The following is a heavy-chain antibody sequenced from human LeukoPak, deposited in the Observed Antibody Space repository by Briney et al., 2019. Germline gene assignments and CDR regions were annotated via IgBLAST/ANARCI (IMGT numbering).Heavy chain of an antibody. D-gene: IGHD1/OR15-1a*01. V-gene: IGHV3-23*01. CDR1: GVTFSSYA. CDR3: AKDAASSGNNDFDN. CDR2: ICGSGGTT. J-gene: IGHJ4*02. Sequence: PGGSLRLSCAASGVTFSSYAMSWVRQAPGKGLEWVSAICGSGGTTYYADSVKGRFTISRDNSKNTLYLQMTRLRGEDTAVYYCAKDAASSGNNDFDNWGQGTLVTVSS.